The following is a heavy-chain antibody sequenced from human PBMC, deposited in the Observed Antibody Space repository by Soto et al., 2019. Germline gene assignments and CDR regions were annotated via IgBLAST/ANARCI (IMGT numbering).Heavy chain of an antibody. CDR2: ISAYNGNT. J-gene: IGHJ6*02. CDR1: GYTFTSYG. Sequence: QVQLVQSGAAVKKPGASVKVSCKASGYTFTSYGISWVRQAPGQGLEWMGWISAYNGNTNYAQKLQGRVTMTTDTSTSTAYMEMRSLRSADTAGYYCARSERYYYYGMDVWGQGTTVTVSS. V-gene: IGHV1-18*01. CDR3: ARSERYYYYGMDV.